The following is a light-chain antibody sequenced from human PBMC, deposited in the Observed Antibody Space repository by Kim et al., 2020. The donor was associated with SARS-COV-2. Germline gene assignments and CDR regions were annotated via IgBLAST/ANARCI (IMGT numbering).Light chain of an antibody. J-gene: IGLJ1*01. CDR1: NNDVGGYNS. V-gene: IGLV2-14*03. CDR3: SSYTASSTSV. CDR2: DVK. Sequence: QSALAQPASLSGSPGQSITISCTGTNNDVGGYNSVSWYQQHPGKAPKLLIYDVKRRPSGVSDRFSGSKSGYAASLTISGLQPEDEADYYCSSYTASSTSVFGSGTKVTVL.